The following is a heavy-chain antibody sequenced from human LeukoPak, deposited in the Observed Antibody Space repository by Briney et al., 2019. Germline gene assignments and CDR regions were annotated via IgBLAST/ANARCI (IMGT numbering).Heavy chain of an antibody. Sequence: GGSLRLSCEASGFTFSSYWMTWVRQAPGKGLEWVANIKQDGSEKYYVDSVKGRFTISRDNAKNSLYLQMNSLRAEDTALYYCARAYSSGNFDYWGQGTLVTVSS. CDR2: IKQDGSEK. J-gene: IGHJ4*02. CDR1: GFTFSSYW. V-gene: IGHV3-7*01. D-gene: IGHD6-19*01. CDR3: ARAYSSGNFDY.